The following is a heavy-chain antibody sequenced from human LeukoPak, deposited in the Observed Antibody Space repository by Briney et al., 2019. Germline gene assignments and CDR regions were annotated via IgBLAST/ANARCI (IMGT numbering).Heavy chain of an antibody. CDR3: ARARVEDAFDI. V-gene: IGHV1-46*01. Sequence: ASVKVSCKASGYTFTSYYMHWVRQAPGQGLEWMGIIDPSGGSTSYAQKFQGRVTMTRDMSTSTVYIELSSLRSEDTAVYYCARARVEDAFDIWGQGTMVTVSS. CDR2: IDPSGGST. CDR1: GYTFTSYY. J-gene: IGHJ3*02.